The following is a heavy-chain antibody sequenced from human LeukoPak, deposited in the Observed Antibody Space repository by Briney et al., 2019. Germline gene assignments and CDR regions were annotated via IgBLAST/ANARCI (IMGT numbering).Heavy chain of an antibody. CDR1: GYSISSGYY. D-gene: IGHD2-2*02. J-gene: IGHJ6*03. Sequence: PSETLSLTCAVSGYSISSGYYWGWIRQPPGKGLGWIGSIYHSGSTYYNPSLKSRVTISVDTSKNQFSLKLSSVTAADTAVYYCARLGGYCSSTSCYRNYYYYMDVWGKGTTVTVSS. CDR3: ARLGGYCSSTSCYRNYYYYMDV. V-gene: IGHV4-38-2*01. CDR2: IYHSGST.